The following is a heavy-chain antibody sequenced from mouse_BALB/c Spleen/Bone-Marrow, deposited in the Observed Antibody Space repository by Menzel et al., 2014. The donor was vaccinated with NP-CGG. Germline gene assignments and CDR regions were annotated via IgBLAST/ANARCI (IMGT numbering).Heavy chain of an antibody. Sequence: EVKLVESGGGLVQPGGSLKLSWAASGFDFSRYWMSWVRQAPGKGLEWIGEINPDSSTINYTPSLKYKFIISRDNAKNTLYLQMSKVRSEDTALYYCARLSYYGRFAYWGQGTLVTVSA. J-gene: IGHJ3*01. CDR3: ARLSYYGRFAY. CDR2: INPDSSTI. V-gene: IGHV4-1*02. D-gene: IGHD1-1*01. CDR1: GFDFSRYW.